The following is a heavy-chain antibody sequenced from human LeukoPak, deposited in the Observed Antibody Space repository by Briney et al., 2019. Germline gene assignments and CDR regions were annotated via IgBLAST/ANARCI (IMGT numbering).Heavy chain of an antibody. V-gene: IGHV1-46*01. CDR3: ARADSSGWYEGYYYYYGMDV. CDR2: INPSGGST. J-gene: IGHJ6*02. CDR1: GYTFTSYY. D-gene: IGHD6-19*01. Sequence: ASVKVSCKASGYTFTSYYMHWVRQAPGQGLEWMGIINPSGGSTSYAQKFQGRVTMTRDTSTSTVYMELSSLRSEYTAVYYCARADSSGWYEGYYYYYGMDVWGQGTTVTVSS.